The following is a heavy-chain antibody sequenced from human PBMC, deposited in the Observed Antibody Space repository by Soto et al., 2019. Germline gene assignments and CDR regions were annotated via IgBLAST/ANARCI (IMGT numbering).Heavy chain of an antibody. Sequence: PSETLSLTCGVYGGAVNGYYWNWIRQPPGKGLGWIGEINHTGGTHYNPSLKSRVTMSVDTSKNQFSLRLSSVTAADTAIYYCATRITVFGLLIPPFDPWGQGTQVTVSS. CDR1: GGAVNGYY. CDR3: ATRITVFGLLIPPFDP. V-gene: IGHV4-34*01. D-gene: IGHD3-3*01. CDR2: INHTGGT. J-gene: IGHJ5*02.